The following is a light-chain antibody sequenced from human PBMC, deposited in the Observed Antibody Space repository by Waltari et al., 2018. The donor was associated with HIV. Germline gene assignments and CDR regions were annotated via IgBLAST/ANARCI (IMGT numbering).Light chain of an antibody. CDR1: QSVRSY. CDR2: DAS. V-gene: IGKV3-11*01. Sequence: EIVLTQSPATLSLSPGERATLSCRASQSVRSYVAWFQQKPGQAPRLLIYDASNRATGIPARFSGSGSGTVFSLTISALEPEDFAVYFCQHRSEWPTFGLGTRVEVK. CDR3: QHRSEWPT. J-gene: IGKJ1*01.